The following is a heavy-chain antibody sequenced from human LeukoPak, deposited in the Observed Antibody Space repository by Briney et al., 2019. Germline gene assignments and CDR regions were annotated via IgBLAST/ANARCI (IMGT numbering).Heavy chain of an antibody. CDR3: AREAIPYYYDSSGYHAFDI. Sequence: SETLSLTCTVSGGSISSSSYYWGWIRQPPGKGLEWIGSIYYSGSTYYNPSLKSRVTISVDTSKNQFSLKLSSVTAADTAVYYCAREAIPYYYDSSGYHAFDIWGQGTMVTVSS. D-gene: IGHD3-22*01. V-gene: IGHV4-39*07. CDR1: GGSISSSSYY. J-gene: IGHJ3*02. CDR2: IYYSGST.